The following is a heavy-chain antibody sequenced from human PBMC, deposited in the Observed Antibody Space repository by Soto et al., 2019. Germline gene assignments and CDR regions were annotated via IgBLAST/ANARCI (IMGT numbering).Heavy chain of an antibody. D-gene: IGHD3-3*01. CDR2: IDPSDSYT. J-gene: IGHJ5*02. Sequence: PGDSLKISCQGSGYSFTIYWSSWVRQLPGKGLEWMGRIDPSDSYTNYSPSFQGHVTISADKSISTAYLQWSSLKASDTDMYSCPRKKRHAFRFLEWLLCCDPGGQGTLVTVPP. V-gene: IGHV5-10-1*01. CDR1: GYSFTIYW. CDR3: PRKKRHAFRFLEWLLCCDP.